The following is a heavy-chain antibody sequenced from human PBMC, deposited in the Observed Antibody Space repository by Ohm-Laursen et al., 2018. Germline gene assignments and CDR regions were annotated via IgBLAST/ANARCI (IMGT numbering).Heavy chain of an antibody. J-gene: IGHJ3*02. Sequence: GSSVKVSCKASGFTFTSSTMQWVRQARGQGLEWIGWIVVGSGNTNYAQRFQERVTITRDMSTSTAYMELSSLRSEDTAVYYCAVPDSSGYDAFDIWGQGTMVTVSS. CDR3: AVPDSSGYDAFDI. CDR1: GFTFTSST. D-gene: IGHD3-22*01. CDR2: IVVGSGNT. V-gene: IGHV1-58*02.